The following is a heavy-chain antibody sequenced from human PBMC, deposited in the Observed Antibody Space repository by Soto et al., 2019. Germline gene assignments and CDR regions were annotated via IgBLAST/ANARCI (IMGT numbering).Heavy chain of an antibody. D-gene: IGHD1-1*01. Sequence: ASVKVSCKASGYTFTSYGISWVRQAPGQGLEWMGWISAYNGNTNYAQKLQGRVTMTTDTSTSTAYMELRSLRSDDTAVYYCARDPRTGTTHPSPIDYRGQGTLVTVSS. CDR3: ARDPRTGTTHPSPIDY. J-gene: IGHJ4*02. CDR2: ISAYNGNT. CDR1: GYTFTSYG. V-gene: IGHV1-18*04.